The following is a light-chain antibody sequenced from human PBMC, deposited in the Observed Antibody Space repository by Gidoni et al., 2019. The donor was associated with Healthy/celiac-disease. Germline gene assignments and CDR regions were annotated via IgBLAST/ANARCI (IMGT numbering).Light chain of an antibody. Sequence: EIVLTQSPATLSLSPGERATLSCRASQSVSSYLAWYQQKPGQAPRLLIYDASNRATGIPARFRGSGSGTVFTLTISSLEPEDFAVYYCQQRSNWPGTFGQGTKVEIK. CDR1: QSVSSY. V-gene: IGKV3-11*01. J-gene: IGKJ1*01. CDR3: QQRSNWPGT. CDR2: DAS.